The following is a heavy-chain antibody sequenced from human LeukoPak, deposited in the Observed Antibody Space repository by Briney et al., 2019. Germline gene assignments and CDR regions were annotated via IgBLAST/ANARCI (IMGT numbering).Heavy chain of an antibody. D-gene: IGHD6-13*01. V-gene: IGHV3-7*01. CDR2: INHAGREK. J-gene: IGHJ4*02. Sequence: PGGSLRLSCAASGFTFSSYWMSWVRQAPAKGPERVANINHAGREKYYVDPVKGRFPISRDNAKISLYRQMNSLRAEDTAVYYCARDGIAAAGTFEDYWGQGTLVTVSS. CDR1: GFTFSSYW. CDR3: ARDGIAAAGTFEDY.